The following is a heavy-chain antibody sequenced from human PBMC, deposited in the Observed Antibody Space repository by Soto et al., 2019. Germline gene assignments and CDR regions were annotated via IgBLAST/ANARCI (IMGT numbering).Heavy chain of an antibody. Sequence: GGSLRLSRAASGFTFSSYSMNWVRQAPGKGLEWVSSISSSSSYIYYADSVKGRFTISRDNAKNSMYLQMNSLRAEDTAVYYCARVGRHDYSNYGPTDYYYYMDVWGKGTTVTVSS. V-gene: IGHV3-21*01. CDR2: ISSSSSYI. CDR1: GFTFSSYS. CDR3: ARVGRHDYSNYGPTDYYYYMDV. D-gene: IGHD4-4*01. J-gene: IGHJ6*03.